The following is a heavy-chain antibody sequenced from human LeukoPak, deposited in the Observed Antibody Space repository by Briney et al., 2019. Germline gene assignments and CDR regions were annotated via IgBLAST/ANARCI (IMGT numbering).Heavy chain of an antibody. V-gene: IGHV3-20*04. CDR3: ARSRITIFGVITRGAFDI. J-gene: IGHJ3*02. CDR1: GFTFDDYG. D-gene: IGHD3-3*01. CDR2: INWNGDRI. Sequence: GGSLRPSCAASGFTFDDYGMNWVRQAPGKGLEWDSGINWNGDRIGYADSVKGRFTISRDNAKNSLYPQMNSLRAEDTALYYCARSRITIFGVITRGAFDIWGQGTMVTVSS.